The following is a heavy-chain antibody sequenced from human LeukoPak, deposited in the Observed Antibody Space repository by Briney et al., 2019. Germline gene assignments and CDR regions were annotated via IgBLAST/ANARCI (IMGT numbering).Heavy chain of an antibody. Sequence: ASVKVSCKASGYTFTGYYMHWVRQAPGQGLEWMGWINPNSGGTNYAQKFQGWVTMTRDTSISTAYMELSRLRSDDTAVYYCARDYYYYDSSGYKAFDYWGQGTLVTVSS. CDR1: GYTFTGYY. V-gene: IGHV1-2*04. CDR3: ARDYYYYDSSGYKAFDY. J-gene: IGHJ4*02. D-gene: IGHD3-22*01. CDR2: INPNSGGT.